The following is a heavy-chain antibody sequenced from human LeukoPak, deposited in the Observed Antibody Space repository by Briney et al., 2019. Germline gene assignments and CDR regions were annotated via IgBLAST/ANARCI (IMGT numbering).Heavy chain of an antibody. D-gene: IGHD3-3*01. CDR3: APSKDDFWSGHFDY. V-gene: IGHV1-2*02. J-gene: IGHJ4*02. CDR1: GYTFTRYY. CDR2: INPNSGGT. Sequence: ASVKVSCKASGYTFTRYYMHWVRQAPGQGLEWMGWINPNSGGTNYAQKFQGRVTMTRDTSISTAYMELSRLRSDDTAVYYCAPSKDDFWSGHFDYWGQGTLVTVSS.